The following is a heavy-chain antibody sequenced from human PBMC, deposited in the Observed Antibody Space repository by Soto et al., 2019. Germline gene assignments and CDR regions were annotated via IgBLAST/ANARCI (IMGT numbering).Heavy chain of an antibody. J-gene: IGHJ5*02. V-gene: IGHV1-46*01. CDR2: INPSGGST. CDR1: GYTFTSYY. D-gene: IGHD3-10*01. CDR3: ARLNYYGSGSYSLGP. Sequence: ASVKVSCKASGYTFTSYYMHWVRQAPGQGLEWMGIINPSGGSTSYAQKFQGRVTISIDTSKYQFSLKLSSLTAADTAVYYCARLNYYGSGSYSLGPWGQGTLVTVSS.